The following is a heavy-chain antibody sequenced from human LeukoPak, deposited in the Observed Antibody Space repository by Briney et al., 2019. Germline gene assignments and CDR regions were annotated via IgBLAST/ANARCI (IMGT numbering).Heavy chain of an antibody. CDR1: GFTFSTYT. V-gene: IGHV3-21*04. CDR3: AKSGVVDPSDY. Sequence: GGSLRLSCVASGFTFSTYTMNWVRQAPGKGLEWVSSISSTSSRIYYADSVKGRFTISRDNAKNSLYLQMNSLRAEDTAVYYCAKSGVVDPSDYWGRGTLVTVSS. D-gene: IGHD2-21*01. J-gene: IGHJ4*02. CDR2: ISSTSSRI.